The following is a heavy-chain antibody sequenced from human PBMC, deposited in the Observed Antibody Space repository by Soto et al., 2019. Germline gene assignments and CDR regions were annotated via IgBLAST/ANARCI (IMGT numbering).Heavy chain of an antibody. D-gene: IGHD3-3*02. V-gene: IGHV4-39*01. CDR3: VRYDRINMKPYSPEGFHI. Sequence: SETLSLTCTVSGDSISSSNSHWGWTRQPPGKGLEYIGSVYYGGAIFYSGNIYYNPSLKSRVTISVDTSKNQFSLRLSSVTAADTGVYYCVRYDRINMKPYSPEGFHIWGQGTMVTVS. J-gene: IGHJ3*02. CDR1: GDSISSSNSH. CDR2: VYYGGAIFYSGNI.